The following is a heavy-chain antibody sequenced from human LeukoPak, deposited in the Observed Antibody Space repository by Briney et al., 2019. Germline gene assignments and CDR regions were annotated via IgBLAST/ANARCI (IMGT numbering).Heavy chain of an antibody. Sequence: PGGSLRLSCAASGFTFSVYGIHWVRQAPGKGLEWVAVIWSDGSNKYYADSVKGRFTISRDNSKKTLYLQMNSLRVEDTAVYYCVRASGSFDYWGQGTLVTVSS. CDR2: IWSDGSNK. CDR1: GFTFSVYG. V-gene: IGHV3-33*01. J-gene: IGHJ4*02. D-gene: IGHD3-10*01. CDR3: VRASGSFDY.